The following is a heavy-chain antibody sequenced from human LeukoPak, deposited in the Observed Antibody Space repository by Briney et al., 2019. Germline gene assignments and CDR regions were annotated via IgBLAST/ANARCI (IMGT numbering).Heavy chain of an antibody. J-gene: IGHJ4*02. D-gene: IGHD3-9*01. Sequence: GGSLRLSCAASGFTFNSHGMHWVRQGPGKGPEWVAFIVYDGGYKYYADSVKGRFTISRDNSKNTLFLQMNSLRTADTAVYYCAKVQSYYCILTGDSFDYWGQGTLVTVSS. CDR3: AKVQSYYCILTGDSFDY. CDR1: GFTFNSHG. V-gene: IGHV3-30*02. CDR2: IVYDGGYK.